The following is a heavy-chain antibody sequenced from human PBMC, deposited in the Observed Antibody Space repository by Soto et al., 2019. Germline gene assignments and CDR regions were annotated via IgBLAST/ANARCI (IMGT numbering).Heavy chain of an antibody. D-gene: IGHD5-18*01. CDR1: GFTFGDYA. CDR2: IRSKAYRGTT. CDR3: TGIQLWFRDY. Sequence: PGGSLRLSCTASGFTFGDYAMSWVRQAPGKGLEWVGFIRSKAYRGTTEYAASVKGRFTISRDDSKSIAYLQMNSLKTEDTAVYYCTGIQLWFRDYWGQGTLVTVSS. J-gene: IGHJ4*02. V-gene: IGHV3-49*04.